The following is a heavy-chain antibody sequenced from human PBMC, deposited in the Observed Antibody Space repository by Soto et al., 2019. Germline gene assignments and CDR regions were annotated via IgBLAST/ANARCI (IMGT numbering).Heavy chain of an antibody. CDR2: ISICVSTV. J-gene: IGHJ1*01. D-gene: IGHD6-25*01. Sequence: WGSLRLSCAASGFPFRNYEMNWVRQAPGKGLEWVAYISICVSTVHYADSVRGRFTVSRDNARNSLYLQVNTLRVEDTALYYCAGDRSPGGYWGQGTLVSVSA. V-gene: IGHV3-48*03. CDR3: AGDRSPGGY. CDR1: GFPFRNYE.